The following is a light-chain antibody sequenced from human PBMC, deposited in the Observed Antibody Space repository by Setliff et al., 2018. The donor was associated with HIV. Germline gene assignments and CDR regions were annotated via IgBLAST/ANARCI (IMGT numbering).Light chain of an antibody. CDR1: QSVSSY. V-gene: IGKV3-11*01. CDR3: QQRSNWPPTWT. CDR2: DAS. Sequence: EIVLTQSXXTLSLSPGERATLSCRASQSVSSYLAWYQQKPGQAPRLLIYDASNRATGIPARFSGSGSGTDFTLTISSLEPEDFAVYYCQQRSNWPPTWTFGQGTKVDIK. J-gene: IGKJ1*01.